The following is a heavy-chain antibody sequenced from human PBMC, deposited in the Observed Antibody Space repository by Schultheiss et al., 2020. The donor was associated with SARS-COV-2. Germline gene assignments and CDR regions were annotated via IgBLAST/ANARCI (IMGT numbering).Heavy chain of an antibody. CDR2: ISGSGGST. V-gene: IGHV3-23*01. D-gene: IGHD6-19*01. CDR1: GFNFNLYA. Sequence: GESLKISCAASGFNFNLYAMSWVRQAPGKGLEWVSAISGSGGSTYYADSVKGRFTISRDNSKNTLYLQMNSLRAEDTAVYYCARESSGWRRYFDYWGQGTLVTVSS. J-gene: IGHJ4*02. CDR3: ARESSGWRRYFDY.